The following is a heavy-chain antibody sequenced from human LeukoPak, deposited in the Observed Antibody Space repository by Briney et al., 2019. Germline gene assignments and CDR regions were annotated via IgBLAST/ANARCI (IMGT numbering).Heavy chain of an antibody. CDR2: IIPIFGTA. CDR1: GGTLSSYA. J-gene: IGHJ4*02. V-gene: IGHV1-69*01. Sequence: GASVKVSCKASGGTLSSYAISWVRQAPGQGLEWMGGIIPIFGTANYAQKFQGRVTITADESTSTAYMELSSLRSEDTAVYYCARGTHDYGDYETLDYWGQGTLVTVSS. D-gene: IGHD4-17*01. CDR3: ARGTHDYGDYETLDY.